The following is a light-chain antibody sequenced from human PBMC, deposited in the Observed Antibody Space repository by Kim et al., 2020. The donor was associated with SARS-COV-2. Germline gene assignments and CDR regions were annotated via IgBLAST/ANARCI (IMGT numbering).Light chain of an antibody. Sequence: GTVTLTCGSSTGPVTGGHFPSWFQQKPGQAPRALISNTNNRHSWTPARFSGSLLGDKAALTLSGVQPEDEADYHCLLYFGGGQRVFGGGTKLTVL. CDR2: NTN. J-gene: IGLJ3*02. CDR3: LLYFGGGQRV. CDR1: TGPVTGGHF. V-gene: IGLV7-43*01.